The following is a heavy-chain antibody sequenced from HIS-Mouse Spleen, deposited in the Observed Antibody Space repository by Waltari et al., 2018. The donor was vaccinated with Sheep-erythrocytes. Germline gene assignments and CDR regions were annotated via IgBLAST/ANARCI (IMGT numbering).Heavy chain of an antibody. V-gene: IGHV4-59*08. D-gene: IGHD1-26*01. CDR1: GWHISSYS. CDR3: ARLELGQFDY. J-gene: IGHJ4*02. Sequence: QVQLQESGPGLVKPSETLSLTCTVPGWHISSYSWSWIRQPPGKGLELIGYIYYSGSTNYNPSLKSRVTISVDTSKNQFSLKLSSVTAADTAVYYCARLELGQFDYWGQGTLVTVSS. CDR2: IYYSGST.